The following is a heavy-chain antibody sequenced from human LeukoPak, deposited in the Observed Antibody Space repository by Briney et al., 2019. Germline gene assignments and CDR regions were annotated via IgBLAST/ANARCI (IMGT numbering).Heavy chain of an antibody. V-gene: IGHV1-2*02. J-gene: IGHJ4*02. Sequence: ASVKVSCKASGYTFTDYYMQWVRQAPGHGLEWMGWIHPNSGGTNYAQKFQGRVTMTRDTSISTAYMELSRLRSDDTAVYYCARDLEAGYSYGYDYWGQGTLVTVSS. CDR2: IHPNSGGT. CDR3: ARDLEAGYSYGYDY. CDR1: GYTFTDYY. D-gene: IGHD5-18*01.